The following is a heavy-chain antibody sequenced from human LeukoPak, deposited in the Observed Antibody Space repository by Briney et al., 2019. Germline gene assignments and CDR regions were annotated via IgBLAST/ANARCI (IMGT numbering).Heavy chain of an antibody. CDR1: GYTFTSYA. V-gene: IGHV1-3*01. CDR3: ARGPGEVYFDY. J-gene: IGHJ4*02. Sequence: GASVKVSCKASGYTFTSYAMHWVRQAPGQRLEWMGWINAGNGNTKYSQKFQGRVTITRDTSASTAYMELSRLRSEGTAVYYCARGPGEVYFDYWGQGTLVTVSS. D-gene: IGHD7-27*01. CDR2: INAGNGNT.